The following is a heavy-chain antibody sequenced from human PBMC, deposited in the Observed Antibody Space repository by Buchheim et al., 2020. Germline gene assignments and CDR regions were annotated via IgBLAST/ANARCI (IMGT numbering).Heavy chain of an antibody. CDR2: INAVSTST. Sequence: VQLVESGGGVVQPGRSLRLSCAASGFDFSNYAMSWVRQGPGKGLEWVSTINAVSTSTYYADSVKGRFTISRDNSRNTLYLQMNNLRDEDTALYYCTDLFDYWGQGAL. CDR3: TDLFDY. CDR1: GFDFSNYA. V-gene: IGHV3-23*04. J-gene: IGHJ4*02.